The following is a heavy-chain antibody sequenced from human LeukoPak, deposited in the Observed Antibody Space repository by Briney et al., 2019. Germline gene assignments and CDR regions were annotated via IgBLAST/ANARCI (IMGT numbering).Heavy chain of an antibody. CDR3: ARGSYDSSDFEYFHH. V-gene: IGHV1-2*02. J-gene: IGHJ1*01. D-gene: IGHD3-22*01. CDR2: INPNSGGT. Sequence: ASVKVSCKPSGYTFTGNYMHWVRQAPGQGLEWMGWINPNSGGTNYAQKFQGRVTMTRDTSIGTAYMELNRLRSDDTAVYYCARGSYDSSDFEYFHHWGQGTLVTVSS. CDR1: GYTFTGNY.